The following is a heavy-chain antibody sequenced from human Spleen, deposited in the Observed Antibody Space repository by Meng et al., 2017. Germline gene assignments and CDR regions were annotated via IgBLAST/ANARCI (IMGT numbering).Heavy chain of an antibody. D-gene: IGHD3-10*01. Sequence: QVQLLHSGAEVMKPGPSVKVSCKASGGTFSSNTIRWVRQAPGQGLEWMGGIIPIFGTANYAQNFQGRVTITADESTTTAYMELSSLRSEDTAVYYCASGVGSGTTPVDYWGQGTLVTVSS. CDR1: GGTFSSNT. V-gene: IGHV1-69*01. CDR2: IIPIFGTA. CDR3: ASGVGSGTTPVDY. J-gene: IGHJ4*02.